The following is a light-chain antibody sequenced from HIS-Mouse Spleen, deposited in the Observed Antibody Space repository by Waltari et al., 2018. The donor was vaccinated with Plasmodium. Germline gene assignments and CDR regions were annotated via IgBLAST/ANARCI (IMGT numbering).Light chain of an antibody. CDR3: SSDAGSNNLV. Sequence: QSALTQPPSASGSPGQSVTIPCTGTSSDVGGYNYVSWYQQHPGKAPKLMTYEVSKRPSGSPDRFSGSKSGNTASLTVSGLQAEDEADYYCSSDAGSNNLVFGGGTKLTVL. CDR1: SSDVGGYNY. CDR2: EVS. V-gene: IGLV2-8*01. J-gene: IGLJ2*01.